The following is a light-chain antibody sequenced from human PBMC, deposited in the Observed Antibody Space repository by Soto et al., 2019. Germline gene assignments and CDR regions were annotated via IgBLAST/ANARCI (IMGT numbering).Light chain of an antibody. Sequence: EILMTQSPGTLSLSPGERATLSCRASQSVSFSSLAWYQHKPGRAPRLLIYGKSSRATGIPDRFSGSGSGTDFTLIISKVEPEDFGVYFCQQYASSPLTFGGGTKVDIK. CDR1: QSVSFSS. V-gene: IGKV3-20*01. CDR2: GKS. J-gene: IGKJ4*01. CDR3: QQYASSPLT.